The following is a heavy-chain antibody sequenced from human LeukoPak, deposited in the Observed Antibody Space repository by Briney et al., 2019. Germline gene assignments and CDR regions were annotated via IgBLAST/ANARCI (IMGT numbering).Heavy chain of an antibody. D-gene: IGHD2-8*02. Sequence: GSLRLSCAASGVAFSKYDMHWGRQPTGKGLEWVSAIGTVEDTSSLVSVKGRFTISREDAKNSLYLQMNNLRVVDTAAYYCVRDVGPGTGYTTRFDPWGQGTLVTVPS. CDR2: IGTVEDT. CDR1: GVAFSKYD. J-gene: IGHJ5*02. CDR3: VRDVGPGTGYTTRFDP. V-gene: IGHV3-13*01.